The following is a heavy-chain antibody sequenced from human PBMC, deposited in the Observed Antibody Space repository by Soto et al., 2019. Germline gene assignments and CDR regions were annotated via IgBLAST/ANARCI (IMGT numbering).Heavy chain of an antibody. J-gene: IGHJ3*02. CDR1: GGSISSYY. D-gene: IGHD4-17*01. CDR2: IYYSGST. CDR3: ARGHYYGDYGDAFDI. V-gene: IGHV4-59*01. Sequence: SETLSLTCTVSGGSISSYYWSWIRQPPGKGLEWIGYIYYSGSTNYNPSLKSRVTISVDTSKNQFSLKLSSVTAADTAVYYCARGHYYGDYGDAFDIWGQGTMVTVSS.